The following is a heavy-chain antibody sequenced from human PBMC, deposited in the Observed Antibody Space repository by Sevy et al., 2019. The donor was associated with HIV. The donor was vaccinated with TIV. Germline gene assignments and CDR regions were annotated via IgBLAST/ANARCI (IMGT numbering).Heavy chain of an antibody. CDR2: ISSDGVST. J-gene: IGHJ6*02. CDR1: GFSFSNSA. D-gene: IGHD3-3*01. CDR3: GNDPDYNFWRGDYGMDV. V-gene: IGHV3-64D*06. Sequence: GGSLRLSCSGSGFSFSNSAMNWVRQTPGKGLKYVSAISSDGVSTYYTDSVRGRFTTSRDNSKNTLYLQMSSLRVEDTAVYYCGNDPDYNFWRGDYGMDVWGQGTTVTVSS.